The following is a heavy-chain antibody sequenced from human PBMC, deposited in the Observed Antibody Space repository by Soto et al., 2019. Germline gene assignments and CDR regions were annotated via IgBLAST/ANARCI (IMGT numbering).Heavy chain of an antibody. CDR2: IDYDGGKT. CDR3: ARGNWIVGSISSFDY. J-gene: IGHJ4*02. V-gene: IGHV3-33*01. CDR1: QFTFSTYG. Sequence: QVQLVESGGGVVQPGRSLRLSCTASQFTFSTYGMHWIRQAPGKGLEWVAAIDYDGGKTYFADSVEGRFTISRDNSKSTPFLQMNSLRAEDTAVYYCARGNWIVGSISSFDYWGQGTLVTVSS. D-gene: IGHD5-12*01.